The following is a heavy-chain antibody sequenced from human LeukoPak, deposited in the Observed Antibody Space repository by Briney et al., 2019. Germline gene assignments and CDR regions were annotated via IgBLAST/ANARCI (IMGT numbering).Heavy chain of an antibody. CDR1: DYTFTSYG. J-gene: IGHJ4*02. D-gene: IGHD2-21*01. V-gene: IGHV1-18*01. CDR2: ISAYNGNT. Sequence: ASVKVSCKASDYTFTSYGISWVRQAPGQGLEWMGWISAYNGNTNYAQKFQGRVTVTTDTSTSTAYMELRSLRSDDTAVYYCARSSSVTIPGYYFDYWGQGALVTVSS. CDR3: ARSSSVTIPGYYFDY.